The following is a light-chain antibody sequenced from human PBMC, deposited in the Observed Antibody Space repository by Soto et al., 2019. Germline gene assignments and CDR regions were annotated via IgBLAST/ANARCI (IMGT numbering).Light chain of an antibody. J-gene: IGLJ1*01. Sequence: QSVLTXPASVSGSPGQSITISCTGTSSDVGGYNYVSWYQQHPGKAPKLMIYDVSNRPSGVSNRFSGSKSGNTASLTISGLQAEDEADYYCSSYTSSSTYVFGTGTKVTGL. CDR3: SSYTSSSTYV. CDR1: SSDVGGYNY. CDR2: DVS. V-gene: IGLV2-14*01.